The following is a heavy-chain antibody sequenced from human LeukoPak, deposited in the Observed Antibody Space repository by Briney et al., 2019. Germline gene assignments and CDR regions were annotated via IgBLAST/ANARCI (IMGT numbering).Heavy chain of an antibody. V-gene: IGHV3-30*04. J-gene: IGHJ1*01. CDR1: GFTFSSYA. D-gene: IGHD3-22*01. CDR2: ISYDGSNK. Sequence: GGSLRLSCAASGFTFSSYAIHWVRQAPGKRLEWVAVISYDGSNKYYADSVKGRFTISRDNSKNTLYLQMNSLRAEDTAVYYCARNGDSSGYYVFQHWGQGTLVTVSS. CDR3: ARNGDSSGYYVFQH.